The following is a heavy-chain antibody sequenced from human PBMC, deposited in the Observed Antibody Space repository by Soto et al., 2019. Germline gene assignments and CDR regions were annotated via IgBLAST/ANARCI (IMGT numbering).Heavy chain of an antibody. V-gene: IGHV3-23*01. CDR1: GFTFSTYA. CDR2: ISGSGASI. J-gene: IGHJ6*02. CDR3: AKERGAGCCPPYNGGHV. Sequence: GSLRLSCAASGFTFSTYAMTWVRQAPWKGLEWVSTISGSGASIYNADSVKGRFTISRDNLKNTLYMQMNRVRAEDTAVYYYAKERGAGCCPPYNGGHVWG. D-gene: IGHD2-15*01.